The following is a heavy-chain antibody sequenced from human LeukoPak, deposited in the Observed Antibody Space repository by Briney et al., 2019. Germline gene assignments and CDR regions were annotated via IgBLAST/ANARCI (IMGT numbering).Heavy chain of an antibody. Sequence: ASVKVSCKASGYTFTNYAVNWLRQAPGQRLEWMGWISAGNGDTKFSQNYQARVTITRDASASTAYMELSSLTSEDTAVYFCARGLWSAHRREYYFDSWGQGTLVTVSS. J-gene: IGHJ4*02. V-gene: IGHV1-3*01. CDR2: ISAGNGDT. CDR3: ARGLWSAHRREYYFDS. D-gene: IGHD3-3*01. CDR1: GYTFTNYA.